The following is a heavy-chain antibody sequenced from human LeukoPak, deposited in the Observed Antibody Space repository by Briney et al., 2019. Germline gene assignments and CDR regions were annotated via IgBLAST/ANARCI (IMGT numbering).Heavy chain of an antibody. Sequence: GASVNVSCTASGGTFSSYAISWVRQAPGQGLEWMGGIIPIFGTANYAQKFQGRVTITADESTSTAYMELSSLRSEDTAVYYCAHLRRGYSYGYHEFDYWGQGTLVTVSS. V-gene: IGHV1-69*13. CDR1: GGTFSSYA. D-gene: IGHD5-18*01. J-gene: IGHJ4*02. CDR2: IIPIFGTA. CDR3: AHLRRGYSYGYHEFDY.